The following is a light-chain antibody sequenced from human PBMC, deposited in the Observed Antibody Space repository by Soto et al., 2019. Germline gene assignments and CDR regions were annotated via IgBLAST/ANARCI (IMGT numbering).Light chain of an antibody. CDR3: GSWDNNLRDYV. CDR1: GSNLGRNY. Sequence: QSVLTQPPSVSATPGQKVTISCSGSGSNLGRNYVSWYQQLPGTAPRLLIYDNVYRFSGIPDRFSASKSGTSATLGIAGLQTGDEGDYYCGSWDNNLRDYVFGTGTKVTVL. J-gene: IGLJ1*01. V-gene: IGLV1-51*01. CDR2: DNV.